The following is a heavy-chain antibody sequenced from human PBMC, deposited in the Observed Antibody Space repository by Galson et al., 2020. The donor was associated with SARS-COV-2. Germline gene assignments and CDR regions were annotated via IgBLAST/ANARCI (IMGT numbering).Heavy chain of an antibody. CDR1: VFSLSTSAVG. CDR3: AHRDSSSWQGAYFDY. D-gene: IGHD6-13*01. Sequence: KMSGPTLVKPTQTLTLTCTFSVFSLSTSAVGVGWIRQPPGKALEWLALIYWDDDKPYNPTLKTRLTLTKDTYKNQVVLTMTNMDPVDTATYYCAHRDSSSWQGAYFDYWGQGTLVTVSS. V-gene: IGHV2-5*02. J-gene: IGHJ4*02. CDR2: IYWDDDK.